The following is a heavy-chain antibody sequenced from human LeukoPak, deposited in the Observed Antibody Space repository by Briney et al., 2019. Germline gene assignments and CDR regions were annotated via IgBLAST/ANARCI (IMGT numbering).Heavy chain of an antibody. V-gene: IGHV6-1*01. J-gene: IGHJ1*01. CDR1: GDSVSSSSAA. CDR3: ARDQTYSSSRAEYFQH. D-gene: IGHD6-13*01. Sequence: SQTLSLTCAISGDSVSSSSAAWNWIRQSPSRGLEWLGRTYYRTRWYNDYAVSMKSRITINPDTSKNQFSLQLNSLTPEDTAVYYCARDQTYSSSRAEYFQHWGQGTLVTVSS. CDR2: TYYRTRWYN.